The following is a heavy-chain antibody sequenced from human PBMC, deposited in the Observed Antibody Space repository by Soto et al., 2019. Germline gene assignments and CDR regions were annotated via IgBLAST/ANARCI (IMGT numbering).Heavy chain of an antibody. CDR1: GFTFSSYG. CDR3: ASGRGSSSSANDY. Sequence: PGGSLRLSCAASGFTFSSYGMYWVRQAPGKGLEWVAVIWYDGSNKYYADSVKGRFTISRDNSKNTLYLQMNSLRAEDTAVYYCASGRGSSSSANDYWGQGTLVTVSS. CDR2: IWYDGSNK. J-gene: IGHJ4*02. D-gene: IGHD6-6*01. V-gene: IGHV3-33*01.